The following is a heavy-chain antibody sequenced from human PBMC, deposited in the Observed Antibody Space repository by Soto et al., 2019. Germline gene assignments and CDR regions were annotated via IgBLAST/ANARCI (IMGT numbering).Heavy chain of an antibody. J-gene: IGHJ4*02. Sequence: QITLKEYGPTLVKPTQTLTLTCTFSGFSLSTSGVGVVWLRQPPGKALEWLALVYWDDDKRYSPSLKSRLTITQDTSKLQVVLTMNNMDHERTATYYCAHSSSRWPLGYWGQGTQVTLSS. V-gene: IGHV2-5*02. CDR3: AHSSSRWPLGY. CDR2: VYWDDDK. D-gene: IGHD4-17*01. CDR1: GFSLSTSGVG.